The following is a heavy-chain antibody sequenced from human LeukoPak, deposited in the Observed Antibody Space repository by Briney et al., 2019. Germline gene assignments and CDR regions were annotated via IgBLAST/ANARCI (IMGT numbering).Heavy chain of an antibody. CDR1: SGSISNY. Sequence: ASETLSLTCTVSSGSISNYRSWLRQPPGKGLQWIGYIYYSGSTNYNPSLQSRVTISVDTSKNQFSLKLSSVTAADTAVYYCARRFCGGGSCYIDYWGQGTLVTVSS. V-gene: IGHV4-59*08. CDR3: ARRFCGGGSCYIDY. CDR2: IYYSGST. J-gene: IGHJ4*02. D-gene: IGHD2-15*01.